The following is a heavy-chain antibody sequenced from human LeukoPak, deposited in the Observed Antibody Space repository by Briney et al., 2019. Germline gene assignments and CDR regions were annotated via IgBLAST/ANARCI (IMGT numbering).Heavy chain of an antibody. CDR3: ARNVGYCSSTSCYGYMDV. CDR1: GFTFSSYS. V-gene: IGHV3-21*01. CDR2: ISSSSSYI. J-gene: IGHJ6*03. D-gene: IGHD2-2*01. Sequence: GGSLRLSCAASGFTFSSYSMNWVRQAPGKGLKWVSSISSSSSYIYYADSVKGRFTISRDNAKNSLYLQMNMLRAEDTAVYYCARNVGYCSSTSCYGYMDVWGKGTTVTASS.